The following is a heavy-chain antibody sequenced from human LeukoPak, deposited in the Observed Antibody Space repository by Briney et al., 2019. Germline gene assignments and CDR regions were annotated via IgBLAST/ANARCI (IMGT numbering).Heavy chain of an antibody. J-gene: IGHJ5*02. D-gene: IGHD1-26*01. CDR1: GGSISSYY. Sequence: PSETLSLTCTVSGGSISSYYWSWIRQPPGKGLEWIGYIYYSGSTNYNPSLKSRVTISVDTSKNQFSLKLSSVTAADTAVYYCASRPYWENWFDPWGQGTLVTVSS. CDR3: ASRPYWENWFDP. V-gene: IGHV4-59*01. CDR2: IYYSGST.